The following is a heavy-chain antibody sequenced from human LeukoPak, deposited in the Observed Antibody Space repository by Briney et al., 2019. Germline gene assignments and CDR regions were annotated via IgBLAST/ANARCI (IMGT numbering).Heavy chain of an antibody. Sequence: ASVKVSCKFSGYTLTVLSMHWVRQAPGKGLEWMGGFDPEDGETIYAQKFQGRVTMTEDTSTDTAYMELSSLRSEDTAVYYCVNGVVTQGSFDYWGQGTLVTVSS. J-gene: IGHJ4*02. CDR3: VNGVVTQGSFDY. CDR2: FDPEDGET. V-gene: IGHV1-24*01. CDR1: GYTLTVLS. D-gene: IGHD3-3*01.